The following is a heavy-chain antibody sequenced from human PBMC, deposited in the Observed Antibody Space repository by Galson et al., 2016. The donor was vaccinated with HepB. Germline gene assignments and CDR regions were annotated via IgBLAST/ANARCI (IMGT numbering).Heavy chain of an antibody. Sequence: SLRLSCAASGFTFSDYYMSWIRQAPGKGLEWVSYISCSDSTIYCADSVKGRFTISRDNAKNSLYLQMNSLRAEDTAVYYCASTGAYGIPRPDWFDPWGQGTLVTVSS. CDR1: GFTFSDYY. J-gene: IGHJ5*02. V-gene: IGHV3-11*01. CDR2: ISCSDSTI. D-gene: IGHD1-26*01. CDR3: ASTGAYGIPRPDWFDP.